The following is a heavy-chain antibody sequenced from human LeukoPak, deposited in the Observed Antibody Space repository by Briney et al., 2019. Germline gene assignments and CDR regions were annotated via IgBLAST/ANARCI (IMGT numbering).Heavy chain of an antibody. Sequence: SETLSLTCAVYGGSFSGYYWSWIRQPPGKGLEWIGEINHSGSTNYNPSLKSRVTISVDTSKNQFSLKLSSVTAADTAVYYCARTPGGSSWYEDGYWGQGTLVTVSS. J-gene: IGHJ4*02. CDR1: GGSFSGYY. D-gene: IGHD6-13*01. CDR2: INHSGST. CDR3: ARTPGGSSWYEDGY. V-gene: IGHV4-34*01.